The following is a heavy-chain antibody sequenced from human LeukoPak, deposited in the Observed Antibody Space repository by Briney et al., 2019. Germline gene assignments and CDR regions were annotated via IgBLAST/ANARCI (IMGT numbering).Heavy chain of an antibody. CDR1: GGSFSGHF. CDR2: INQSGST. CDR3: ARGPHGSDYYYYGMDV. Sequence: SETLSLTCAVYGGSFSGHFWSWIRQPPGKGLEWIAEINQSGSTNYNPSLKSRATISVDTSKNQFSLRLSSVTAADTAVYYCARGPHGSDYYYYGMDVWGQGTTVTVSS. D-gene: IGHD1-26*01. J-gene: IGHJ6*02. V-gene: IGHV4-34*01.